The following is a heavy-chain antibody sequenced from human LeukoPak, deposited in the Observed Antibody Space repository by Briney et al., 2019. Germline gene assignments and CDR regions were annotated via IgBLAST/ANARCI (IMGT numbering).Heavy chain of an antibody. D-gene: IGHD2-2*02. CDR3: ARGLGYCSSTSCYIPDY. Sequence: GGSLRLSCAASGFTFDDYGMSWVRQAPGKGLEWVSGINWNGGSTGYADSVKGRFTISRDNAKNSPYLQMNSLRAEDTALYYCARGLGYCSSTSCYIPDYWGQGTLVTVSS. CDR2: INWNGGST. J-gene: IGHJ4*02. CDR1: GFTFDDYG. V-gene: IGHV3-20*04.